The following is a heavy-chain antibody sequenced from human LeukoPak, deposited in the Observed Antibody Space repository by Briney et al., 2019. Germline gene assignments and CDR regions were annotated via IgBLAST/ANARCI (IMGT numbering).Heavy chain of an antibody. V-gene: IGHV3-23*01. CDR1: GFTFSSYG. CDR2: ISGSGSGGST. Sequence: GGSLRLSCAASGFTFSSYGMTWVRQAPGKGLEWVSAISGSGSGGSTYYADSVKGRFTISRDNSKNTLYLQMNSLRAEDTAVYYCARSFAYWGQGTLVTVSS. CDR3: ARSFAY. J-gene: IGHJ4*02.